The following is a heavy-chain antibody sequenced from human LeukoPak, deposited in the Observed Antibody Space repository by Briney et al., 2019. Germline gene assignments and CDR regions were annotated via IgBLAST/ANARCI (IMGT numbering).Heavy chain of an antibody. CDR3: AKGSIIGGYSYGYFDY. Sequence: GGSLRLSCAASGFTFSSYAMSWVRQAPGKGLEWVSAISGSGGSTYYADSVKGRFTISRDNFKNTLYLQMNSLRAEDTAVYYCAKGSIIGGYSYGYFDYWGQGTLVTVSS. J-gene: IGHJ4*02. D-gene: IGHD5-18*01. V-gene: IGHV3-23*01. CDR2: ISGSGGST. CDR1: GFTFSSYA.